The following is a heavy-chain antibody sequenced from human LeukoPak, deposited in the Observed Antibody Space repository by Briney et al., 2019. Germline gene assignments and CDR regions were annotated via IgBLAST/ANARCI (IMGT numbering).Heavy chain of an antibody. CDR2: ISSSSSII. J-gene: IGHJ6*02. CDR1: GFTFSSYS. V-gene: IGHV3-48*02. CDR3: ARDLDSLLGYCSSTSCSDGMDV. D-gene: IGHD2-2*01. Sequence: GGSLRLSCAASGFTFSSYSMNWVRQAPGKGLEWVSYISSSSSIIYYADSVKGRFTISRDNAKNSLYLQMNSLRDEDTAVYYCARDLDSLLGYCSSTSCSDGMDVWGQGTTVTVSS.